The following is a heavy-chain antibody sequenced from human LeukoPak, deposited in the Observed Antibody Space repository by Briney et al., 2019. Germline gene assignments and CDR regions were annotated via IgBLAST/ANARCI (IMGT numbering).Heavy chain of an antibody. CDR2: IKQDGSDK. Sequence: GDSLRLPCSASGFTFTKHWMTWVRPAPGKGLEWVGNIKQDGSDKNYMDSVKGRFTISRDNTKNSVYLQMSSLRAEDTAVYYCAREVWGPEYWGQGTLVTVSS. CDR1: GFTFTKHW. J-gene: IGHJ4*02. CDR3: AREVWGPEY. V-gene: IGHV3-7*01. D-gene: IGHD1-14*01.